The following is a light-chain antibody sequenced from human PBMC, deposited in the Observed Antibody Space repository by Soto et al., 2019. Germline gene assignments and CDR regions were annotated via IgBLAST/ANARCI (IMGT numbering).Light chain of an antibody. CDR3: QQRSNWPPT. V-gene: IGKV3-11*01. CDR1: QSVSSY. J-gene: IGKJ5*01. Sequence: EIVLTQSPATLSLSPGERATLSCRASQSVSSYLAWYPQKPGQAPRLLIYDASNSATGIPARFSGSGSGTDFTLTISSLEPEDFAVYYCQQRSNWPPTFGQGTRLEIK. CDR2: DAS.